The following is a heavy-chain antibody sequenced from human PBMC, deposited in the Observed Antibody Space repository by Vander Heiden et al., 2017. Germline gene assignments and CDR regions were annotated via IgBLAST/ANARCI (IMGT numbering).Heavy chain of an antibody. V-gene: IGHV3-9*01. CDR1: GFTFDDYA. Sequence: EVQLVESGGGLVQPGRSLRLSCAASGFTFDDYAMHWVRQAPGKGLEWVSGISWNSGSIGYADSVKGRFTISRDNAKNSLYLQMNSLRAEDTALYYCAKDLRSSGGPYYYGMDVWGQGTTVTVSS. D-gene: IGHD6-6*01. J-gene: IGHJ6*02. CDR3: AKDLRSSGGPYYYGMDV. CDR2: ISWNSGSI.